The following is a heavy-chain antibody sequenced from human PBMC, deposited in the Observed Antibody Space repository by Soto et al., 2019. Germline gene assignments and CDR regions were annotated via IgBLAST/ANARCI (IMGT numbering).Heavy chain of an antibody. CDR3: ARSVEGHFDY. J-gene: IGHJ4*02. D-gene: IGHD6-19*01. CDR2: ITSDTNTI. CDR1: GFPFSIYS. V-gene: IGHV3-48*02. Sequence: EVQLVESGGGLVQPGGSLRLSCAASGFPFSIYSMNWVRQAPGKGLEWSSYITSDTNTIKYADSVKGRFTISRDNAKNLVYLRMNSLRDEDTAVYFCARSVEGHFDYCGQGTVVTVSS.